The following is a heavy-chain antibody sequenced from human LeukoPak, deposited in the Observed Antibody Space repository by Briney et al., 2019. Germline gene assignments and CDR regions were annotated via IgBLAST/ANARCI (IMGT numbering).Heavy chain of an antibody. CDR3: ARGNYYYGSGNLDGLDI. CDR2: INYNDNII. V-gene: IGHV3-48*02. Sequence: TGGSLRLSCAASGFSLYDYGMNWVRQAAGRGLEWISYINYNDNIIFYSDSVRGRFTISRDNAENSLYLQMNSLRDEDTAVYYCARGNYYYGSGNLDGLDIWGQGTMVTVSS. J-gene: IGHJ3*02. CDR1: GFSLYDYG. D-gene: IGHD3-10*01.